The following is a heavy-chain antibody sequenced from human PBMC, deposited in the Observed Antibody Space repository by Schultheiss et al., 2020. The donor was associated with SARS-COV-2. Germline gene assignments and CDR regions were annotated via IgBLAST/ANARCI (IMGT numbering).Heavy chain of an antibody. V-gene: IGHV3-21*01. D-gene: IGHD3-10*01. J-gene: IGHJ4*02. CDR2: ISSSSSYI. CDR3: ARDTRVGSGSYYKATRKYYFDY. Sequence: GGSLRLSCAASGFTFSSYSMNWVRQAPGKGLEWVSSISSSSSYIYYADSVKGRFTISRDNAKNSLYLQMNSLRAEDTAVYYCARDTRVGSGSYYKATRKYYFDYWGQGTLVTVSS. CDR1: GFTFSSYS.